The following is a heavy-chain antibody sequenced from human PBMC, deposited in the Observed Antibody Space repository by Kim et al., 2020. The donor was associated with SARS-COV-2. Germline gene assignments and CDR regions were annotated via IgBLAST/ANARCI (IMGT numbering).Heavy chain of an antibody. CDR1: GFTFSSYS. V-gene: IGHV3-48*02. J-gene: IGHJ5*02. CDR3: ARDGLLECWQPNWFDP. D-gene: IGHD3-3*01. Sequence: GGSLRLSCAASGFTFSSYSMNWVRQAPGKGLEWVSYISSSSSTIYYADSVKGRFTISRDNAKNSLYLQMNSLREEDTAVYYCARDGLLECWQPNWFDPWGQGTLVTVSS. CDR2: ISSSSSTI.